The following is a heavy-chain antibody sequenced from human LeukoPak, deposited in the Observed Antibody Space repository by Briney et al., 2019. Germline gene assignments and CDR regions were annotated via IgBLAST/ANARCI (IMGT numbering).Heavy chain of an antibody. CDR1: GFTLEDYA. V-gene: IGHV3-9*01. CDR3: AKDMGRSGAAADY. Sequence: GGSLRLSCAASGFTLEDYAMYWVRQVPGKGLEWVSGISWNRGIIEYADSVKGRFTISRDNAKNSLYLQMNSLRGEDTALYYCAKDMGRSGAAADYWGQGTLVTVSS. CDR2: ISWNRGII. J-gene: IGHJ4*02. D-gene: IGHD6-13*01.